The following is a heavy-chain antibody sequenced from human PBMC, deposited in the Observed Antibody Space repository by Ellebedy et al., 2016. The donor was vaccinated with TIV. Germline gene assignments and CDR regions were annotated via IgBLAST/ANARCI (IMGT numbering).Heavy chain of an antibody. J-gene: IGHJ2*01. CDR1: GFTFSSYA. CDR3: ARDGAVVTDYWYFDL. Sequence: PGGSLRLSCAASGFTFSSYAMHWVRQAPGKGLEWVAVISYDGSNKYYADSVKGRFTISRDNSKNTLYLQMNSLRAEDTAVYYCARDGAVVTDYWYFDLWGRGTLVTVSS. D-gene: IGHD4-23*01. CDR2: ISYDGSNK. V-gene: IGHV3-30-3*01.